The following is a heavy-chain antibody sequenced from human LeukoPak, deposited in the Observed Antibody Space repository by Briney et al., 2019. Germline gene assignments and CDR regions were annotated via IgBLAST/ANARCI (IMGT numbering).Heavy chain of an antibody. J-gene: IGHJ5*02. CDR1: GGSIRSYY. V-gene: IGHV4-59*01. Sequence: SETLSLTCTVSGGSIRSYYWSWIRQPPGKGLEWIGYIYYSGSTNYNPSLKSRVTISVDTSKNQFSLKLSSVTAADTAVYYCARVTYYYGSGSYTARKWFDPWGQGTLVTVSS. CDR2: IYYSGST. D-gene: IGHD3-10*01. CDR3: ARVTYYYGSGSYTARKWFDP.